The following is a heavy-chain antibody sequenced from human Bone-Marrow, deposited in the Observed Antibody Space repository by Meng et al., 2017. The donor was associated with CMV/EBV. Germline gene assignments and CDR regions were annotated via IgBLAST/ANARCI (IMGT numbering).Heavy chain of an antibody. CDR2: IYYSGST. Sequence: SETLSLTCIVSGGSMSDYYWSWIRQPPGKGLEWIGSIYYSGSTYYNPSLKSRVTISVDTSKNQFSLKLSSVTAADTAVYYCARDGAPDHKVHGMDVWGQGTTVTGSS. J-gene: IGHJ6*01. CDR3: ARDGAPDHKVHGMDV. D-gene: IGHD1-26*01. CDR1: GGSMSDYY. V-gene: IGHV4-59*12.